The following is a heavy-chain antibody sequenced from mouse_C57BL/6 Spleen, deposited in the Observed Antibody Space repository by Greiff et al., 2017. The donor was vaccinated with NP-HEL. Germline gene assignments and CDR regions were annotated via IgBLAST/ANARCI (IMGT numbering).Heavy chain of an antibody. CDR3: ARVSPTSYAMDY. V-gene: IGHV5-4*03. CDR1: GFTFSSYA. J-gene: IGHJ4*01. Sequence: EVKLVESGGGLVKPGGSLKLSCAASGFTFSSYAMSWVRQTPEKRLEWVATISDGGSYTYYPDNVKGRFTISRDNAKNNLYLQMSHLKSEDTAMYYCARVSPTSYAMDYWGQGTSVTVSS. CDR2: ISDGGSYT. D-gene: IGHD5-5*01.